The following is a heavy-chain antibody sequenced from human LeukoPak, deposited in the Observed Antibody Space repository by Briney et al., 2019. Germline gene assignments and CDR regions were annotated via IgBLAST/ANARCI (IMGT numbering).Heavy chain of an antibody. V-gene: IGHV1-46*01. CDR3: ARDPRGGTEYSSSGAPGLYYFDY. CDR1: RYTFTSYY. J-gene: IGHJ4*02. Sequence: GASVKVSCKASRYTFTSYYMHWVRQAPGQGLEWMGIINPSGGSTSYAQKFQGRVTMTRDTSTSTVYMELSSLRSEDTAVYYCARDPRGGTEYSSSGAPGLYYFDYWGQGTLVTVSS. CDR2: INPSGGST. D-gene: IGHD6-6*01.